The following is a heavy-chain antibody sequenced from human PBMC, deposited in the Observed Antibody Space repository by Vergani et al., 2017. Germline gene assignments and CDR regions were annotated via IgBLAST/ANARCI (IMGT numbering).Heavy chain of an antibody. J-gene: IGHJ4*02. D-gene: IGHD4-11*01. Sequence: QVQLVQSGAEVKTPGASVKVSCKASGYTFTGYYIHWVRQAPGQGLEWMGRINPSSGGTNCAQKFQGRVTMTGDTSISTAYMDLDSLRSDDTAVYYCARDQEAYSLDYWGQGTLVTVSS. CDR1: GYTFTGYY. CDR3: ARDQEAYSLDY. V-gene: IGHV1-2*06. CDR2: INPSSGGT.